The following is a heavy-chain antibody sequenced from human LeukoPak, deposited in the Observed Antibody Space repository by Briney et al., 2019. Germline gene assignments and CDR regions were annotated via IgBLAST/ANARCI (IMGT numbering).Heavy chain of an antibody. D-gene: IGHD3-16*01. CDR2: IYHSGST. J-gene: IGHJ4*02. CDR1: GYSISSGYY. CDR3: ARVTVSGGSFDY. Sequence: SETLSLTCAVSGYSISSGYYWGWIRQPPGKGLEWIGSIYHSGSTYYNPSLKSRVTISVDKSKNQFSLKLSSVTAADTAVYYCARVTVSGGSFDYWGQGTLVTVSS. V-gene: IGHV4-38-2*01.